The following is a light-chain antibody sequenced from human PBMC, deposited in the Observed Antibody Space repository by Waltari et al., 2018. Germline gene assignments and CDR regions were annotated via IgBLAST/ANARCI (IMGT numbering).Light chain of an antibody. V-gene: IGKV3-15*01. Sequence: EIVMTQSPVTLSVSPGARVTLPCRASQSIRNNLAWYQQKAGQPPRLLIYGASTRAPGLPARFSGSGSGTEFALTISSLQPEDFAVYYCHHYNKRPPSYTFGQGTRLEIK. CDR2: GAS. CDR3: HHYNKRPPSYT. CDR1: QSIRNN. J-gene: IGKJ2*01.